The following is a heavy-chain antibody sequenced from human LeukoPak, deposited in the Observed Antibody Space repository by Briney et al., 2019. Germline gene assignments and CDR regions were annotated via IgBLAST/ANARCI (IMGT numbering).Heavy chain of an antibody. D-gene: IGHD4-17*01. Sequence: GASVKISCKVSGYTFTDYYMHWVQQAPGKGLKWMGLIDPEDGETIYAEKFQGRVTMTRDTSTSTVYMELSSLRSEDTAVYYCAREVSITSTVTNNWFDPWGQGTLVTVSS. CDR1: GYTFTDYY. CDR2: IDPEDGET. V-gene: IGHV1-69-2*01. CDR3: AREVSITSTVTNNWFDP. J-gene: IGHJ5*02.